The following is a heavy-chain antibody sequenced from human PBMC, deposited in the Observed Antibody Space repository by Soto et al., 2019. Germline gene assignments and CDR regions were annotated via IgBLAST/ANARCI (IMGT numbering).Heavy chain of an antibody. D-gene: IGHD3-16*01. V-gene: IGHV3-48*03. CDR2: ISHSGSTT. CDR1: EVTFSSYE. Sequence: EVQLGESGGGLVQPGGSLRLSCAASEVTFSSYEMNWVRQAPGKGLEWVSYISHSGSTTSYADSVMGRFTISRDDAKNSLYLQMHSLRAEDTAIYFCARALFGSYYYYYHQDVWGQGTTVTVSS. J-gene: IGHJ6*02. CDR3: ARALFGSYYYYYHQDV.